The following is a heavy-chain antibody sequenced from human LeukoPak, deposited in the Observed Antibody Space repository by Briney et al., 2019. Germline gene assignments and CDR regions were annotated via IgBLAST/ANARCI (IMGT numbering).Heavy chain of an antibody. CDR3: AKGPPHYDILTGYPDY. V-gene: IGHV3-23*01. J-gene: IGHJ4*02. CDR1: GFTFSSYA. CDR2: ISGSGGST. D-gene: IGHD3-9*01. Sequence: PGGSLGLSCAASGFTFSSYAMSWVRQAPGKGLEWVSAISGSGGSTYYADSVKGRFTISRDNSKNTLYLQMNSLRAEDTAVYYCAKGPPHYDILTGYPDYWGQGTLVTVSS.